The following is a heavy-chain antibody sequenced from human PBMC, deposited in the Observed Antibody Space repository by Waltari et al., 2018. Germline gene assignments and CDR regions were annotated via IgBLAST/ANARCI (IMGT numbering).Heavy chain of an antibody. Sequence: VQLLESGGGLVQPGGSLRLSCAASGFTFSSYAMSWVRQAPGKGLEWIGSIYYSGSTYYNPSLKSRVTISVDTSKNQFSLKLSSVTAADTAVYYCARHEGIAVAGIWFDPWGQGTLVTVSS. J-gene: IGHJ5*02. CDR3: ARHEGIAVAGIWFDP. CDR1: GFTFSSYA. CDR2: IYYSGST. V-gene: IGHV4-39*01. D-gene: IGHD6-19*01.